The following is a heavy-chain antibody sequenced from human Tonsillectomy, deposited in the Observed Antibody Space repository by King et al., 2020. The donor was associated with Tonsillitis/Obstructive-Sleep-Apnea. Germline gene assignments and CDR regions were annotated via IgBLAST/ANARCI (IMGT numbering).Heavy chain of an antibody. CDR3: AKEPGGDILTGYYDY. CDR1: GFTFSSYA. Sequence: VQLVESGGGLVQPGGSLRLSCAASGFTFSSYAMSWVRQALGKGLEWVSAISGGVGITYYADSGKGRFTTSRDNSKNTLYLQMNSLRAEDTAVYNCAKEPGGDILTGYYDYWGQGTLVTVSS. D-gene: IGHD3-9*01. CDR2: ISGGVGIT. J-gene: IGHJ4*02. V-gene: IGHV3-23*04.